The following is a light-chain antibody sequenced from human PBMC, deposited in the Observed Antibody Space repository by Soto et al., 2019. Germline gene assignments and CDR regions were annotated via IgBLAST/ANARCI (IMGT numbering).Light chain of an antibody. CDR2: AAS. J-gene: IGKJ4*01. Sequence: DIQLTQSPSFLSASVGDRVTITCRASQGISSYLAWYQQKPGIATKFLIYAASTLQSGVPTRFSSSGSGTEFTLTISSLLPEDFATYYCQQVKSYPLTFGGGTKVEIK. CDR3: QQVKSYPLT. CDR1: QGISSY. V-gene: IGKV1-9*01.